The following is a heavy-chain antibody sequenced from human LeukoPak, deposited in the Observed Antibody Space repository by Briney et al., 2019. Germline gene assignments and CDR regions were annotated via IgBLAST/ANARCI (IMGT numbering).Heavy chain of an antibody. D-gene: IGHD3-10*01. CDR2: IIPIFGTA. Sequence: SVKVSCKASGGTFSIYAISWVRQAPGQGLEWMGGIIPIFGTANYAQKFQGRVTITADESTSTAYMELSSLRSEDTAVYYCARDLSGSYYNGVNWFDPWGQGTLVTVSS. J-gene: IGHJ5*02. V-gene: IGHV1-69*13. CDR3: ARDLSGSYYNGVNWFDP. CDR1: GGTFSIYA.